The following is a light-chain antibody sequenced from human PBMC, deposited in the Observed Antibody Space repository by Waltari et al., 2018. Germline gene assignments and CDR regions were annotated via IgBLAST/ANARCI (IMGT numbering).Light chain of an antibody. CDR1: SSDVGHYNL. V-gene: IGLV2-23*01. J-gene: IGLJ3*02. Sequence: QSALTQPASVSGSRGQASTISGTGTSSDVGHYNLVSWYQQPPAHAPKLIIYETTKRPSGVSNRFSGSKSGNTASLAVSGLQTEDEAEYYCCSYGGYNTPWVFGGGTK. CDR2: ETT. CDR3: CSYGGYNTPWV.